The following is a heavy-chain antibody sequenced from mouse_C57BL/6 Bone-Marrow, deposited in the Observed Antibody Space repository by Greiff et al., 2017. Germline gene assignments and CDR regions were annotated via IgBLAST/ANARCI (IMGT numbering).Heavy chain of an antibody. J-gene: IGHJ2*01. CDR1: GFNIKDDY. D-gene: IGHD1-1*01. CDR3: THYYYGSYYFDY. V-gene: IGHV14-4*01. CDR2: IDPENGDT. Sequence: EVKLQESGAELVRPGASVKLSCTASGFNIKDDYMHWVKQRPEQGLEWIGWIDPENGDTEYASKFQGKAPITADTSSNTAYLQLSSLTSEDTAVYYCTHYYYGSYYFDYWGQGTTLTVSS.